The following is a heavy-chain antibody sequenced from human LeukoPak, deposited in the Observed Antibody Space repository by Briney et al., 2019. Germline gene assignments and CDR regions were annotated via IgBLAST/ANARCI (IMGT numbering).Heavy chain of an antibody. CDR2: ISGDGDST. D-gene: IGHD2-2*01. Sequence: AGGSLRLSCAASGFTFSNSAMTWVRQAPGKGLEWVSAISGDGDSTYYANSVKGRFTISRDNSKNTLYLQMNSLRAEDTAVYYCARDGDPIVVVPAASGFDYWGQGTLVTVSS. J-gene: IGHJ4*02. V-gene: IGHV3-23*01. CDR3: ARDGDPIVVVPAASGFDY. CDR1: GFTFSNSA.